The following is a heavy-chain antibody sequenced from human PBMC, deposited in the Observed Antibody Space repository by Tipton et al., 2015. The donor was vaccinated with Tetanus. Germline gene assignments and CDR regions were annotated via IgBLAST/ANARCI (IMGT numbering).Heavy chain of an antibody. CDR1: GASIGSISYY. CDR2: TYYSGST. V-gene: IGHV4-61*01. J-gene: IGHJ4*02. D-gene: IGHD4-17*01. CDR3: ARDERYGDYAY. Sequence: TLSLTCTVSGASIGSISYYWSWIRQPPGKGLEWIGYTYYSGSTGYNPSLKSRATISIDSSKNQFSLKLTSVTAADTAVYYCARDERYGDYAYWGQGALVTVSS.